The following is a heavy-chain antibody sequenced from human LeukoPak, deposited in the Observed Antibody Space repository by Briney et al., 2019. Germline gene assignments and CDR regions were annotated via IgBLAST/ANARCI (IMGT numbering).Heavy chain of an antibody. CDR2: MYYSGST. J-gene: IGHJ5*02. Sequence: SETLSLTCTVSGGSISSSSYYWGWIRQPPGKGREWIGSMYYSGSTYYNPSLKSRVTISVDTSKNQFSLKLSSVTAADTAVYYCARHQKDIVVVVAADNWFDPWGQGTLVTVSS. D-gene: IGHD2-15*01. CDR3: ARHQKDIVVVVAADNWFDP. CDR1: GGSISSSSYY. V-gene: IGHV4-39*01.